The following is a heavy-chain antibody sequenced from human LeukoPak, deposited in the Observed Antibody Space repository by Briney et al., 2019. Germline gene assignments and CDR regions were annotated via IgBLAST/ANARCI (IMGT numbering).Heavy chain of an antibody. V-gene: IGHV1-58*01. CDR3: AADNSGYGDFDY. CDR1: GFTFTSSA. J-gene: IGHJ4*02. D-gene: IGHD5-12*01. CDR2: IVVGSGNT. Sequence: ASVKVSCKASGFTFTSSAVQWVRQARGQRLEWIGWIVVGSGNTNYAQKLQERVTITRDMSTSTAYMELSSLRSEDTAVYYCAADNSGYGDFDYWGQGTLVTVSS.